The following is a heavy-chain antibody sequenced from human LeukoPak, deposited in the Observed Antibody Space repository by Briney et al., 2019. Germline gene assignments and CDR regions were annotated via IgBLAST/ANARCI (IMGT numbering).Heavy chain of an antibody. D-gene: IGHD6-25*01. Sequence: SETLSLTCAVYGGSFSGYYWSWIRQPPGKGLEWIGEINHSGSTNYNPSLKSRVTISVDTSKNQFSLKLSSVTAADTAVYYCATLRQRLSSYYYYGMDVWGQGTTVTVSS. V-gene: IGHV4-34*01. J-gene: IGHJ6*02. CDR2: INHSGST. CDR3: ATLRQRLSSYYYYGMDV. CDR1: GGSFSGYY.